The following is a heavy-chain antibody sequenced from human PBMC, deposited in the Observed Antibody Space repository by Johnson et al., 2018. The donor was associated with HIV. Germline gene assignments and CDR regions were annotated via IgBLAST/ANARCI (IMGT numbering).Heavy chain of an antibody. CDR2: INSDGSST. Sequence: EVQLVESGGGLVKPGGSLRLSCAASGFTFSNAWMNWMRQAPGKGLVWVSRINSDGSSTSYADSVKGRFTISRDNAKNTLYLQMNSLRAEDTALYYCAKLTRLDAFDIWGQGTMVTVSS. D-gene: IGHD4-23*01. J-gene: IGHJ3*02. V-gene: IGHV3-74*02. CDR3: AKLTRLDAFDI. CDR1: GFTFSNAW.